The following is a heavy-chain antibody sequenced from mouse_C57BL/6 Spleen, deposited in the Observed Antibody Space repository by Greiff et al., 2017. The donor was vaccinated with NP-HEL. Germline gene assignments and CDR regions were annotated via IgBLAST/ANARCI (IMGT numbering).Heavy chain of an antibody. J-gene: IGHJ3*01. CDR3: ASSYDGLGAY. CDR2: INPNNGGT. V-gene: IGHV1-26*01. D-gene: IGHD2-3*01. Sequence: EVQLQQSGPELVKPGASVKISCKASGYTFTDYYMNWVKQSHGKSLEWIGDINPNNGGTSYNQKFKGKATLTVDKSSSTAYMELRSLTSEDSAVYYCASSYDGLGAYWGQGTLVTVSA. CDR1: GYTFTDYY.